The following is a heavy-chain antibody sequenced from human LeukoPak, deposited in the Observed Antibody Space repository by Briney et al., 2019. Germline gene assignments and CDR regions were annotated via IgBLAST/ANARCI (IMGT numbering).Heavy chain of an antibody. D-gene: IGHD1-14*01. Sequence: TGGSLRLSCAASGFTFSNYGMSWVRQAPGKGLEWVSSISGSAGSTSYADSVKGRFTISRDNAKNSLYLQMNSLRAEDTALYYCAKDLDTEGSRYYYYGMDVWGQGTTVTVSS. V-gene: IGHV3-23*01. CDR2: ISGSAGST. CDR1: GFTFSNYG. CDR3: AKDLDTEGSRYYYYGMDV. J-gene: IGHJ6*02.